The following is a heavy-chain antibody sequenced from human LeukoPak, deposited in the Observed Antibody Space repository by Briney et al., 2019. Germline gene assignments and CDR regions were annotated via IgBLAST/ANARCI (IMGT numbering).Heavy chain of an antibody. D-gene: IGHD3-3*01. CDR2: ISVIGGST. CDR3: AAAYFGMDQYYYGMDV. V-gene: IGHV3-23*01. J-gene: IGHJ6*02. Sequence: GGSLRLSCAASGFTFSNYAMSWVRQAPGKGLKWVSAISVIGGSTYYADSVRGRFTISRDNSKNTLYLQMNSLRAEDTDVYYCAAAYFGMDQYYYGMDVWGQGTTVTVSS. CDR1: GFTFSNYA.